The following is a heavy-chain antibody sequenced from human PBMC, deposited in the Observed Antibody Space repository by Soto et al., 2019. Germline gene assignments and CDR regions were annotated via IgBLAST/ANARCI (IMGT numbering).Heavy chain of an antibody. J-gene: IGHJ5*02. D-gene: IGHD1-20*01. CDR3: ATYKVIPGPSWFDP. CDR2: IYHSGST. V-gene: IGHV4-30-2*01. Sequence: PSETLSLTCAVSGGSISSGGYSWSWIRQPPGKGLEWIGYIYHSGSTYYNPSLKSRVTISVDTSKNHFSLMVYSVTAADTAFYYCATYKVIPGPSWFDPWGQGTLVTVSS. CDR1: GGSISSGGYS.